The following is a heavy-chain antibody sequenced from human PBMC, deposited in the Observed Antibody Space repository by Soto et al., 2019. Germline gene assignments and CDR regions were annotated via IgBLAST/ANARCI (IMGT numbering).Heavy chain of an antibody. Sequence: ESGGGVAQPGGSLRLSCAASGFTFSRYGMHWVRQAPGKGLEWVAVIWTDGSYEYYADSVMGRFTISRDNSKNTLYLQMNNLRAEDTAVYYCARAGHDSSGYYYGGLDYWGPGTLVTVSS. D-gene: IGHD3-22*01. CDR2: IWTDGSYE. V-gene: IGHV3-33*01. CDR1: GFTFSRYG. CDR3: ARAGHDSSGYYYGGLDY. J-gene: IGHJ4*02.